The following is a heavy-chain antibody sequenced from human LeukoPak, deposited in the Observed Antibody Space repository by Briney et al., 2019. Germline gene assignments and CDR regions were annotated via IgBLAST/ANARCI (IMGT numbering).Heavy chain of an antibody. CDR3: ARRGILTGFLFDY. J-gene: IGHJ4*02. CDR1: GYSFTSYW. CDR2: IIPIFGTA. D-gene: IGHD3-9*01. Sequence: KISCKGSGYSFTSYWIGWVRQAPGQGLEWMGGIIPIFGTANYAQKFQGRVTITADESTSTAYMELSSLRSEDTAVYYCARRGILTGFLFDYWGQGTLVTVSS. V-gene: IGHV1-69*01.